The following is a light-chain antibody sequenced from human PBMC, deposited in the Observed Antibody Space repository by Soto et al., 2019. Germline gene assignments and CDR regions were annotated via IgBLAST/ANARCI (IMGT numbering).Light chain of an antibody. CDR3: QQYYSTPFT. CDR1: QSVLYSSNNKNY. CDR2: WAS. J-gene: IGKJ3*01. V-gene: IGKV4-1*01. Sequence: DIVMTQSPDSLAVSLGERATINCKSSQSVLYSSNNKNYLAGYQQKPGQPPKLLIYWASTRESGVPDRFSGSGSGTDFTLTISSLQAEDVAVYYCQQYYSTPFTFGPGTKVDI.